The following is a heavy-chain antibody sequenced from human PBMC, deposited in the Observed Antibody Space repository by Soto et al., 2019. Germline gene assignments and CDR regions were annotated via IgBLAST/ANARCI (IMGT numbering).Heavy chain of an antibody. Sequence: PGESLKISCKGSGYSFTRYWIGWVGQMPGKGLEGMGIIYPGDSDTRYSPSFQGQVTISADKSISTAYLQWSSLKASDTAMYYCARVRTITIFGVVIPNWFDPWGQGTLVTVSS. V-gene: IGHV5-51*01. CDR2: IYPGDSDT. J-gene: IGHJ5*02. CDR1: GYSFTRYW. CDR3: ARVRTITIFGVVIPNWFDP. D-gene: IGHD3-3*01.